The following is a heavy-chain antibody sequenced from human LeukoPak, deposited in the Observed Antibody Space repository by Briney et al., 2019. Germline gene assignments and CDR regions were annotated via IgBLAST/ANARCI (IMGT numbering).Heavy chain of an antibody. CDR3: TREANRITIFGVVIMDAFDI. Sequence: GSLRLSCTASGFTFGDYAMSWVRQAPGKGLEWVGFIRSKAYGGTTEYAASVKGRFTISRDDSKSIAYLQMNSLKTEDTAVYYCTREANRITIFGVVIMDAFDIWGQGTMVTVSS. CDR1: GFTFGDYA. D-gene: IGHD3-3*01. CDR2: IRSKAYGGTT. V-gene: IGHV3-49*04. J-gene: IGHJ3*02.